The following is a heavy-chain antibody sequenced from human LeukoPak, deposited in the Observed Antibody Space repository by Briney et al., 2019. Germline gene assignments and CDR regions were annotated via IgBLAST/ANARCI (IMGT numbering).Heavy chain of an antibody. V-gene: IGHV1-8*01. CDR2: MNPHSGSV. CDR1: GYTLTSND. J-gene: IGHJ5*02. Sequence: GASVKVSCKASGYTLTSNDINWVRQATGQGLEWMGWMNPHSGSVGYAQKFQGRVIMTWDTSISTAYMELSSLTSDDTAVYYCVRVPQRVPHNWFDPWGQGTLVTVSS. CDR3: VRVPQRVPHNWFDP. D-gene: IGHD1-1*01.